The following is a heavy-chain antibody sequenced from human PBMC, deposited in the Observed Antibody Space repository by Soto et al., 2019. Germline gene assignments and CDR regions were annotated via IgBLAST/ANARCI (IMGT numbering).Heavy chain of an antibody. CDR3: AGQWLVLDY. D-gene: IGHD6-19*01. CDR1: GFTFSSYA. J-gene: IGHJ4*02. V-gene: IGHV3-30-3*01. CDR2: ISYDGSNK. Sequence: GGSLRLSCAASGFTFSSYAMHWVRQAPGKGLEWVAVISYDGSNKYYADSVKGRFTISRDNSKNTLYLQMNSLRAEDTAVYYCAGQWLVLDYWGQGTLVTVSS.